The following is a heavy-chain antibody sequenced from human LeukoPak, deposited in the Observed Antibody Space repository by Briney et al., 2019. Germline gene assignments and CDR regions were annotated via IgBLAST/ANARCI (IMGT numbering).Heavy chain of an antibody. CDR2: IYHSGST. CDR3: ARGLDIVVVVAANDY. Sequence: LETLSLTCTVSGGSISSSSYYWGWIRQPPGKGLEWIVSIYHSGSTYYNPSLKSRVTISVERPKNQFSLKLSFVSAADPDVYYCARGLDIVVVVAANDYWGQGTLVTVSS. D-gene: IGHD2-15*01. V-gene: IGHV4-39*07. J-gene: IGHJ4*02. CDR1: GGSISSSSYY.